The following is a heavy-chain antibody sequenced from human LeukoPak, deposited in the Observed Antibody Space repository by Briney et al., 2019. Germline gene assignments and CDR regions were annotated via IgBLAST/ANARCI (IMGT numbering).Heavy chain of an antibody. CDR1: GYTFTSYY. V-gene: IGHV1-46*01. CDR3: ARGGGIEGGRDEILWFGERYNWFDP. CDR2: INPSGGST. D-gene: IGHD3-10*01. J-gene: IGHJ5*02. Sequence: ASVKVSCKASGYTFTSYYMHWVRQAPGQGLEWMGIINPSGGSTSYAQKFQGRVTMTRDKSTSTVYMELSSLRSEDTAVYYCARGGGIEGGRDEILWFGERYNWFDPWGQGTLVTVSS.